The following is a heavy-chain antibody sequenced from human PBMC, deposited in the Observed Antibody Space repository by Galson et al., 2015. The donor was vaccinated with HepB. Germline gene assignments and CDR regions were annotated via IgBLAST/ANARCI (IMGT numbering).Heavy chain of an antibody. J-gene: IGHJ6*02. D-gene: IGHD3-10*01. Sequence: PALVKPTQTLTLTCTVSGFSLSNARMGVSWIRQPPGKALEWLAHIFSNDEKSYSTSLKSRLTISKDTSKSQVVLTMTNMDPVDTTTYYCARSPYYGSGSYAYYYGMDVWGQGTTVTVSS. CDR1: GFSLSNARMG. CDR2: IFSNDEK. V-gene: IGHV2-26*01. CDR3: ARSPYYGSGSYAYYYGMDV.